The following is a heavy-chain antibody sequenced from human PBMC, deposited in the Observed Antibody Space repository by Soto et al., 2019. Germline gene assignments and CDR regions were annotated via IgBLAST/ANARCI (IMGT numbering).Heavy chain of an antibody. D-gene: IGHD5-12*01. J-gene: IGHJ5*02. CDR1: GASIRGYY. Sequence: SGTLSPTLTVSGASIRGYYWSWIRPPPGKGLEWIGYIYYSGSTNYNPPLKSRVTISVDTSKNQFSLKLSSVTAADTAVYYCARRRDGYTGIWFDPWGQGTLVTVSS. CDR2: IYYSGST. CDR3: ARRRDGYTGIWFDP. V-gene: IGHV4-59*01.